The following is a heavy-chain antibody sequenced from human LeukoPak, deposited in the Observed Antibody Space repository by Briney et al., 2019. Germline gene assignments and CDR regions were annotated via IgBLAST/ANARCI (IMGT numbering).Heavy chain of an antibody. Sequence: GGSLRLSCATSGLTFSSYAMSWVRQAPGKGLEWVSTVSGGGGSTWYVDSVKGRFTISRDNSKNTLYLQMNSLRAEDTAVYYCATYVRGDFDYWGQGTLVTVSS. V-gene: IGHV3-23*01. CDR3: ATYVRGDFDY. CDR2: VSGGGGST. CDR1: GLTFSSYA. D-gene: IGHD3-10*02. J-gene: IGHJ4*02.